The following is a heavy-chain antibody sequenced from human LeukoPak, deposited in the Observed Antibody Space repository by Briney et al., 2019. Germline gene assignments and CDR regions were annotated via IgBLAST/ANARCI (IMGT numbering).Heavy chain of an antibody. D-gene: IGHD5-18*01. CDR2: IYPGDSDT. V-gene: IGHV5-51*01. J-gene: IGHJ3*02. CDR3: ARGGDTAMAPDAFDI. Sequence: GESLKISCKGSGYSFTYYWIGWVRQMPGKGLEWMGIIYPGDSDTRYSPSFQGQVTISADKSLSTAYLQWSSLKASDTAMYYCARGGDTAMAPDAFDIWGQGTMVTVSS. CDR1: GYSFTYYW.